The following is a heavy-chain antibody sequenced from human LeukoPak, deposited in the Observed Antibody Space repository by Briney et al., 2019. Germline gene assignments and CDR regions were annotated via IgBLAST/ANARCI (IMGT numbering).Heavy chain of an antibody. CDR2: IYSGGST. V-gene: IGHV3-66*02. D-gene: IGHD4-17*01. J-gene: IGHJ4*02. Sequence: GGSLRLSCAASGFTVSSNYMSWVRQAPGKGLEWVSVIYSGGSTYYADSVKGRFTISRDNSKNTLYLQMNSLRAEDTAVYYCASQAPAAAYGDYGIDYFDYWGQGTLVTVSS. CDR1: GFTVSSNY. CDR3: ASQAPAAAYGDYGIDYFDY.